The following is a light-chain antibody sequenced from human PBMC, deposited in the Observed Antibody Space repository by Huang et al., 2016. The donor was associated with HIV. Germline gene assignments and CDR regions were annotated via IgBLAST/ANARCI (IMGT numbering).Light chain of an antibody. Sequence: DIQLTQSPSAMSASVGDRVSITCRASQGIANYLVWFQQRPGGVPKLLIYAASSLQSGVPSRFSGSGSGTKFTLTISGLQPEDFATYYCLQHHAYPRTFGQGTKVEV. J-gene: IGKJ1*01. CDR1: QGIANY. CDR3: LQHHAYPRT. V-gene: IGKV1-17*03. CDR2: AAS.